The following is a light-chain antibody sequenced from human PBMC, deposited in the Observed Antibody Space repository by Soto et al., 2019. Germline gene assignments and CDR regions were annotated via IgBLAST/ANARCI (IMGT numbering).Light chain of an antibody. CDR1: QSLLHSNGYNY. CDR3: VQALQTPRT. Sequence: DLVMTQSPLSLPVTPGEPASISCRSSQSLLHSNGYNYLDWYLQKPGQSRQLLIYLGSNRASGVPDRFSGSGSGTDFTLKISRVEAEDVGVYYCVQALQTPRTFGQGTKVEIK. J-gene: IGKJ1*01. CDR2: LGS. V-gene: IGKV2-28*01.